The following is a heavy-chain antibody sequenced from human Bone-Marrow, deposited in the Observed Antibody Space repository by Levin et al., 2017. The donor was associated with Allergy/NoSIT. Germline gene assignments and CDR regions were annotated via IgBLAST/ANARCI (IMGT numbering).Heavy chain of an antibody. J-gene: IGHJ4*02. Sequence: NPGGSLRLSCAASGFTFSNAWMSWVRQAPGKGLEWVGRIKSKTDGGTTDYAAPVKGRFTISRDDSKNTLYLQMNSLKTEDTAVYYCTTFSSPSTSCYRGIDYWGQGTLVTVSS. CDR3: TTFSSPSTSCYRGIDY. D-gene: IGHD2-2*01. CDR2: IKSKTDGGTT. V-gene: IGHV3-15*01. CDR1: GFTFSNAW.